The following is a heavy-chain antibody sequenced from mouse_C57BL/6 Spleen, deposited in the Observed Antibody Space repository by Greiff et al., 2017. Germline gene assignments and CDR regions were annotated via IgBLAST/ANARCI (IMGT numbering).Heavy chain of an antibody. CDR3: ARNYGSLWYFDV. CDR1: GYTFTDYN. V-gene: IGHV1-22*01. Sequence: VQLKQSGPELVKPGASVKMSCKASGYTFTDYNMHWVKQSHGKSLEWIGYINPNNGGTSYNQKFKGKATLTVNKSSSTAYMELRSLTSEDSAVYYCARNYGSLWYFDVWRTGTTVTVSS. J-gene: IGHJ1*03. CDR2: INPNNGGT. D-gene: IGHD1-1*01.